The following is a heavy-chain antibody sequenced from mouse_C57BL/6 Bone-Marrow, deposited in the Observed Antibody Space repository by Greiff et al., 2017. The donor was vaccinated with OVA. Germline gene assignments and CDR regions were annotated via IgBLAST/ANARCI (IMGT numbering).Heavy chain of an antibody. V-gene: IGHV5-4*01. J-gene: IGHJ3*01. CDR2: ISAGGGYT. D-gene: IGHD1-1*01. Sequence: EVHLVESGGGLVKPGGSLKLSCAASGFTFSSYAMSSVRQTPEKRLEWVATISAGGGYTYYPDNVKGRVTIARDNAKNNLYLQMSHLKSEDTAMYYCARDYYGSSYAWFAYWGQGTLVTVSA. CDR3: ARDYYGSSYAWFAY. CDR1: GFTFSSYA.